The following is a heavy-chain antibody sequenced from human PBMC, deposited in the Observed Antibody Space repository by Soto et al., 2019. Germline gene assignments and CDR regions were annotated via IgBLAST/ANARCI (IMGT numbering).Heavy chain of an antibody. V-gene: IGHV3-23*01. CDR2: IRGSGLKT. CDR3: AKGADFGDFVGGGYFDY. J-gene: IGHJ4*02. Sequence: EVQLLESGGGLVQLGGSLRLSCGASGFSFSSFALSWFRQAPGKGLEWVSFIRGSGLKTNYADSVKGRFTISRDNSKETVYLQMNSLRAEDTAVYYCAKGADFGDFVGGGYFDYWGQGTLVTVSS. CDR1: GFSFSSFA. D-gene: IGHD4-17*01.